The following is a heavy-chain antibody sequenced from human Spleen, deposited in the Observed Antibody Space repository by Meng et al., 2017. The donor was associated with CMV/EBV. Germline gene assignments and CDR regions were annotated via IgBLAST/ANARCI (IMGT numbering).Heavy chain of an antibody. CDR1: GFTFHTFL. D-gene: IGHD1-26*01. J-gene: IGHJ4*02. CDR2: IRPEGDNK. V-gene: IGHV3-30*02. Sequence: GESLKISCAASGFTFHTFLMHWVRQAPGKGLEWVTFIRPEGDNKYYAESVKGRFTISRDNSKKTLYLQMTSLRVEDTAVYYCAKDRSTVGVTVIDSWGQGTLVTVSS. CDR3: AKDRSTVGVTVIDS.